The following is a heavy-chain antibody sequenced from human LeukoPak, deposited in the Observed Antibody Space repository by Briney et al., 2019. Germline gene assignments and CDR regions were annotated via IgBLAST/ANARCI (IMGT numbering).Heavy chain of an antibody. Sequence: GRSLRLSCAASGSTFSSYAMHWVRQAPGKGLEWVAVISYDGSNKYYADSVKGRFTISRDNSKNTLYLQMNSLRAEDTAVYYCAREGFSYSSSFDYWGQGTLVTVSS. D-gene: IGHD2-15*01. CDR3: AREGFSYSSSFDY. CDR1: GSTFSSYA. CDR2: ISYDGSNK. V-gene: IGHV3-30-3*01. J-gene: IGHJ4*02.